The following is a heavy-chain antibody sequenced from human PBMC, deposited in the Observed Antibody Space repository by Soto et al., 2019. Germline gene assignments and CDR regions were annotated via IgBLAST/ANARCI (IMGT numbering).Heavy chain of an antibody. D-gene: IGHD2-2*01. Sequence: EVQLLESGGGLVQPGGSLRLSCEASGFTFSSYAMSWVRQAPGKGLEWVSIIGGSGGSTNYADSVKGRLTISRDNSKNTLYLQMNSLRAEDTAVYYCAKGLLWTQRALDYWGQGTLVTVSS. CDR1: GFTFSSYA. CDR3: AKGLLWTQRALDY. CDR2: IGGSGGST. V-gene: IGHV3-23*01. J-gene: IGHJ4*02.